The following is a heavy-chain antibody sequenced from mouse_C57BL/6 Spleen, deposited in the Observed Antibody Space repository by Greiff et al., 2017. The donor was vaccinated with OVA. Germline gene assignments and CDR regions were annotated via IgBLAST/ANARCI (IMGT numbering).Heavy chain of an antibody. Sequence: QVQLQQPGAELVRPGSSVKLSCKASGYTFTSYWMHWVKQRPIQGLEWIGNIDPSDSETHYNQKFKDKATLTVDKSSSTAYMQLSSLTSEDSAVYDCARSGIYYGKHWFAYWGQGTLVTVSA. J-gene: IGHJ3*01. V-gene: IGHV1-52*01. D-gene: IGHD2-1*01. CDR2: IDPSDSET. CDR3: ARSGIYYGKHWFAY. CDR1: GYTFTSYW.